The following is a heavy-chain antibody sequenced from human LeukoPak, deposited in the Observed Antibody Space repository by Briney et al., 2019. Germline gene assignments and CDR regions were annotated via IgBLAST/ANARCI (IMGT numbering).Heavy chain of an antibody. V-gene: IGHV4-59*08. CDR1: GGSISSYY. Sequence: SETLSLTCTVSGGSISSYYWSWIRQPPGKGLEWIGYIYYSGSTNYNPSLKSRVTISVDTSKNQFSLKLSSVTAADTAVYYCARHLGYCSSTSCLGNWFDPWGQGTLVTVSS. D-gene: IGHD2-2*01. J-gene: IGHJ5*02. CDR3: ARHLGYCSSTSCLGNWFDP. CDR2: IYYSGST.